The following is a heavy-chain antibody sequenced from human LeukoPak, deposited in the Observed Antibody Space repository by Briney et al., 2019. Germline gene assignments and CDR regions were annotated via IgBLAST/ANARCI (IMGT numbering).Heavy chain of an antibody. CDR3: ARDRRDGYNCDFDY. CDR2: FFYGGNT. D-gene: IGHD5-24*01. J-gene: IGHJ4*02. CDR1: GASISSGSYF. Sequence: SETLSLTCSVSGASISSGSYFWAWIRQPPGKGLEWIGSFFYGGNTYYNPSLKSRYTTSVDTSKNQFPLKLNSVTAAGTAVYYCARDRRDGYNCDFDYWGQGTLVTVSS. V-gene: IGHV4-39*06.